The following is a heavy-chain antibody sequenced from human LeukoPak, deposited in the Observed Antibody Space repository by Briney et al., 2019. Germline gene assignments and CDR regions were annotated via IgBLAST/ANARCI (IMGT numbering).Heavy chain of an antibody. CDR3: ARVPYEESSGWYRGWFGP. J-gene: IGHJ5*02. Sequence: SETLSLTCAVYGGSFSGYYWSWIRQPPGKGLEWIGEINHSGSTNYNPSLKSRVTISVDTSKNQFSLKLSSVTAADTAVYYCARVPYEESSGWYRGWFGPWAREPWSPSPQ. CDR2: INHSGST. CDR1: GGSFSGYY. V-gene: IGHV4-34*01. D-gene: IGHD6-19*01.